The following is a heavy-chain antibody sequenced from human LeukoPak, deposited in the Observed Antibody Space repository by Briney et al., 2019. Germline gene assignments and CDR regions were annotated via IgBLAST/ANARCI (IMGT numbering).Heavy chain of an antibody. CDR2: IYTTGST. Sequence: SETLSLTCTVSGGSISSYYWSWIRQPGGEGLEWIGRIYTTGSTNYNPPLKSRVIMSIDTSKNQFSLKLSSVTAADTAVYYCARDPHYYYDSSAYYDYWGQGTLVTVSS. J-gene: IGHJ4*02. D-gene: IGHD3-22*01. V-gene: IGHV4-4*07. CDR3: ARDPHYYYDSSAYYDY. CDR1: GGSISSYY.